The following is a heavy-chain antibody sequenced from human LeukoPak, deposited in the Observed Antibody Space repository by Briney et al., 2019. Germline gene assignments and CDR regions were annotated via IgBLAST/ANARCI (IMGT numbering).Heavy chain of an antibody. Sequence: SETLSLTCNVSGASISGHYWSWIRHPAGKSLEWIGRIHTSGSPIYNPSLSSRVTMSVDTSKGQFSLIMNSLTAADTAIYYCARQRLDGDILGFDWWGQGTLVTVSS. D-gene: IGHD2-21*01. J-gene: IGHJ4*02. CDR2: IHTSGSP. V-gene: IGHV4-4*07. CDR3: ARQRLDGDILGFDW. CDR1: GASISGHY.